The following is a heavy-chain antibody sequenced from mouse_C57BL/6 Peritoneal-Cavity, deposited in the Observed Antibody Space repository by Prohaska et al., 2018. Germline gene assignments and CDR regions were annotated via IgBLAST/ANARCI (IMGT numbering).Heavy chain of an antibody. CDR3: AIYDGYYYYAMDY. CDR1: GYTFTSYW. V-gene: IGHV1-53*01. D-gene: IGHD2-3*01. Sequence: QVQLQQPGTELVKPGASVKLSCKASGYTFTSYWMHWVKQRPGQGLEWIGNINPSNGGTNYNEKFKSNATLTVDKSSSTAYMQLSSLTSEDSAVYYCAIYDGYYYYAMDYWGQGTSVTVSS. J-gene: IGHJ4*01. CDR2: INPSNGGT.